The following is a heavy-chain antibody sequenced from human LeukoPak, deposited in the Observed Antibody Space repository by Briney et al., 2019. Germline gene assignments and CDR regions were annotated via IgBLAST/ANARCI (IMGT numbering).Heavy chain of an antibody. J-gene: IGHJ4*02. Sequence: GGSLRLSCAASGFIFSSYAMQWVRQAPGKELECISAITGNGGGTFYADSVKGRFTISRDNSKNTLFLQMDSLKAEDMAVYYCVRGGQSNNCFDYWGQGILVTVSS. D-gene: IGHD1-1*01. V-gene: IGHV3-64*02. CDR2: ITGNGGGT. CDR3: VRGGQSNNCFDY. CDR1: GFIFSSYA.